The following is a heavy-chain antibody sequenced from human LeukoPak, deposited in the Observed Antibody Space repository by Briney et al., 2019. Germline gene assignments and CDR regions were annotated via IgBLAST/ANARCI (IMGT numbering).Heavy chain of an antibody. CDR1: GFNFGIYG. D-gene: IGHD6-13*01. V-gene: IGHV3-33*03. CDR3: ARVGSIAAAGTPDY. CDR2: MWDDGTNE. J-gene: IGHJ4*02. Sequence: GGSLRLSCTASGFNFGIYGMHWVRQAPGKGLEWVAVMWDDGTNEYYVESVKGRFTISRDNGKRTLYLQMNSLRAEDTAVYYCARVGSIAAAGTPDYWGQGTLVTVSS.